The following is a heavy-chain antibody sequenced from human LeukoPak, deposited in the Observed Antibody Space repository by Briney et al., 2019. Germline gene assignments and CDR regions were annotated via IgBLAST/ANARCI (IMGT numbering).Heavy chain of an antibody. D-gene: IGHD3-22*01. J-gene: IGHJ4*02. V-gene: IGHV1-2*06. CDR1: GYTFTGYY. CDR3: ARGPYYNDSRTHYPHFDY. Sequence: GASVKVSCKASGYTFTGYYMHWVRQAPGQGLEWMGRINPNSGGTNYVQKFQGRVTMTRDTSISTAYMELSSLTPGDTAVYFCARGPYYNDSRTHYPHFDYWGQGTLVTVSS. CDR2: INPNSGGT.